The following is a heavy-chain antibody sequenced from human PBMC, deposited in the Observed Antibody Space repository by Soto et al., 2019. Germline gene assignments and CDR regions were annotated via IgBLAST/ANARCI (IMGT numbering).Heavy chain of an antibody. CDR2: ISYDGSNK. V-gene: IGHV3-30*18. J-gene: IGHJ5*02. D-gene: IGHD1-7*01. Sequence: VGSLRLSCAASGFTFSSYGMHWVRQAPGKGLEWVAVISYDGSNKYYADSVKGRFTISRDNSKNTLYLQMNSLRAEDTAVYYCANQELFDPCGQGTLVTVSS. CDR3: ANQELFDP. CDR1: GFTFSSYG.